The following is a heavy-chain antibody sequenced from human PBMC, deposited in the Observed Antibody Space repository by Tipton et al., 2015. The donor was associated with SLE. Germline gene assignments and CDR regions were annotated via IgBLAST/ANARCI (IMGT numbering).Heavy chain of an antibody. CDR2: IYYSGST. V-gene: IGHV4-31*03. D-gene: IGHD5-18*01. CDR1: GGSISRGGYY. CDR3: ASSDTAMVTGAFDI. Sequence: TLSLTCTVSGGSISRGGYYWSWIRQHPGKGLEWIGYIYYSGSTYYNPSLKSRVTISVDTSKNQFSLKLSSVTAADTAVYYCASSDTAMVTGAFDIWGQGTMVTVSS. J-gene: IGHJ3*02.